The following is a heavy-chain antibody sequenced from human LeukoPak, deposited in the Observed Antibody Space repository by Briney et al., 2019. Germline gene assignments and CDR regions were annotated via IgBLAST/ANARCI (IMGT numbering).Heavy chain of an antibody. CDR1: GYTFTGYY. V-gene: IGHV1-2*02. D-gene: IGHD3-10*01. CDR2: INPNSGGT. J-gene: IGHJ4*02. CDR3: ARLIYTMVRGVIITFHFDY. Sequence: ASVKVSCKASGYTFTGYYMHWVRQAPGQGLEWMGWINPNSGGTNYAQKLQGRVTMTTDTSTSTAYMELRSLRSDDTAVYYCARLIYTMVRGVIITFHFDYWGQGTLVTVSS.